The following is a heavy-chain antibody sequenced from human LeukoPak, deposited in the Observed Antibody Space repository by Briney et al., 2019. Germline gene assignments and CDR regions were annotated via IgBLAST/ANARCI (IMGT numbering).Heavy chain of an antibody. D-gene: IGHD2-2*01. CDR3: AKDHIGIFCSSTSCYYYMDV. Sequence: ASVKVSGKASGYTFSGYYMHWVRQAPGQGLEWMGWINPNSGGTNYAQKFQGRVTMTRDTSISTAYMELSRLRSDDTAVYYCAKDHIGIFCSSTSCYYYMDVWGEGTTVTVSS. J-gene: IGHJ6*03. V-gene: IGHV1-2*02. CDR2: INPNSGGT. CDR1: GYTFSGYY.